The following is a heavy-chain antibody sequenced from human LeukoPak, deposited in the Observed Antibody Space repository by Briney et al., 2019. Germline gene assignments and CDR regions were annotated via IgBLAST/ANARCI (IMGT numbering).Heavy chain of an antibody. D-gene: IGHD6-13*01. J-gene: IGHJ6*02. CDR2: ISYDGSNK. CDR3: AKGPSYSSSWLPYYYYGMDV. V-gene: IGHV3-30*18. CDR1: GFTFSSYG. Sequence: GGSLRLSCAASGFTFSSYGMHWVRQAPGKGLEWVAVISYDGSNKYYADSVKGRFTISRDNSKNTLYLQMNSLRAEDTAVYYCAKGPSYSSSWLPYYYYGMDVWGQGTTVTVSS.